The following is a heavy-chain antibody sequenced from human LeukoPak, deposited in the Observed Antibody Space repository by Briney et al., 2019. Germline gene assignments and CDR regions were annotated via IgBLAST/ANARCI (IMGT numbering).Heavy chain of an antibody. CDR3: ARGTRGLGTPNCSGGSCYLRWFDP. D-gene: IGHD2-15*01. V-gene: IGHV3-21*01. CDR1: GFTFSSYS. CDR2: ISSSSSYI. Sequence: PGGSLRLSCAASGFTFSSYSMNWVRQAPGKGLEWVSSISSSSSYIYYADSVKGRFTISRDNAKNSLYLQMNSLRAEDTAVYYCARGTRGLGTPNCSGGSCYLRWFDPWGQGTLVTVSS. J-gene: IGHJ5*02.